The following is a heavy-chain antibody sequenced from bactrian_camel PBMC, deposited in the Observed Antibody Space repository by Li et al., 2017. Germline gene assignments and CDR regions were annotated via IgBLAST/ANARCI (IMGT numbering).Heavy chain of an antibody. CDR1: GNIYSDYC. CDR3: TVPQVPYDCTADDWLTYEPNY. D-gene: IGHD5*01. Sequence: HVQLVESGGGSVQAGGSLRLSCAASGNIYSDYCMGWFRQAPGKEREGVARIVVGGADTYYSDSVKGRFTISQDNAKNTLYLHMSGLKPEDTALYICTVPQVPYDCTADDWLTYEPNYRGQGTQVTVS. CDR2: IVVGGADT. J-gene: IGHJ4*01. V-gene: IGHV3S54*01.